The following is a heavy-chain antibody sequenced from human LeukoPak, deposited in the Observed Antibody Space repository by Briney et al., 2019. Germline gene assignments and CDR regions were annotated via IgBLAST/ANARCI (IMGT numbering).Heavy chain of an antibody. Sequence: GGSLRLSCAASGFTFSSYSMNWVRQAPGKGLEWVSYISSSSSTIYYADSVKGRFTISRDNAKSSLYLQMNSLRAEDTAVYYCARSSSWYGNWFDPWGQGTLVTVSS. CDR3: ARSSSWYGNWFDP. CDR1: GFTFSSYS. V-gene: IGHV3-48*01. D-gene: IGHD6-13*01. J-gene: IGHJ5*02. CDR2: ISSSSSTI.